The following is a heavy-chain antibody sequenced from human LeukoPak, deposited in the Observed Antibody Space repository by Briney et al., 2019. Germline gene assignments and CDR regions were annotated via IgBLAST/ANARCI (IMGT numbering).Heavy chain of an antibody. CDR2: ISGSGGST. Sequence: PGGSLRLSCAASGFTFSSYAMSWVRQAPGKGLEWVSAISGSGGSTYYADSVKGRFTISRDNSKNTLYLQMNSLRAEDTAVYYCAKSGSSYGDYRVVDYWGQGTLVTVSS. CDR3: AKSGSSYGDYRVVDY. V-gene: IGHV3-23*01. D-gene: IGHD4-17*01. CDR1: GFTFSSYA. J-gene: IGHJ4*02.